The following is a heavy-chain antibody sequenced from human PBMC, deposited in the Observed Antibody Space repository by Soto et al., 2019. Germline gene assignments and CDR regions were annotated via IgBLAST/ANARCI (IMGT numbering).Heavy chain of an antibody. J-gene: IGHJ5*02. Sequence: QVQLVQSGAEVKKPGSSVKVSCKASGGTFSSYAISWVRQAPGQGLEWLGGIIRIIGTANYAKKFQGRVTVNADESTSTAYMELSRLRSEDTAVYYCARTDTYYYDSSGYYWFDPWGQGTLVTVSS. CDR3: ARTDTYYYDSSGYYWFDP. CDR2: IIRIIGTA. D-gene: IGHD3-22*01. CDR1: GGTFSSYA. V-gene: IGHV1-69*01.